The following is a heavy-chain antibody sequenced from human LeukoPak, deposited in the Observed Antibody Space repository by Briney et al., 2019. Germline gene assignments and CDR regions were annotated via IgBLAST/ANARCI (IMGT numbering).Heavy chain of an antibody. CDR3: ARSLSYFDWFTPTHYYYYMDV. V-gene: IGHV1-8*01. CDR1: GYTFTSYD. CDR2: MNPNSGNT. D-gene: IGHD3-9*01. J-gene: IGHJ6*03. Sequence: VASVKVSCKASGYTFTSYDINWVRQATGQGLEWMGWMNPNSGNTGYAQKFQGRVTMTRNTSISTAYMELSSLRSEDTAVYYCARSLSYFDWFTPTHYYYYMDVWGKGTTVTISS.